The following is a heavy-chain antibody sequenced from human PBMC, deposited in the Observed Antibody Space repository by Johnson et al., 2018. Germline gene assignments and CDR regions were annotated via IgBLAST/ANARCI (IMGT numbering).Heavy chain of an antibody. J-gene: IGHJ4*02. V-gene: IGHV3-21*01. Sequence: QLVESGGGLVKPGGSLRLSCEASGFTFSPSIMNCVRQPPGKGLQCVPSIGCITSSAFSSDSLKGRFTISRDNSKKTLLLQMNSRREEDTAMYYCVKEGRPHVCGWYDYWGQGTLVSVSS. CDR2: IGCITSSA. D-gene: IGHD6-19*01. CDR3: VKEGRPHVCGWYDY. CDR1: GFTFSPSI.